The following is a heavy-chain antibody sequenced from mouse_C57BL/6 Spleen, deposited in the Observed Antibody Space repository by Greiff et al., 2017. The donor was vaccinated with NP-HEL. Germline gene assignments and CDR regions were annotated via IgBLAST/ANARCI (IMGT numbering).Heavy chain of an antibody. J-gene: IGHJ4*01. CDR2: IYPGDGDT. Sequence: QVQLKQSGAELVKPGASVKISCKASGYAFSSYWMNWVKQRPGKGLAWIGQIYPGDGDTNYNGKFKGKATLTADKSSSTAYMQLSSLTSEDSAVYFCAREGFITTVVAFYAMDYWGQGTSVTVSS. V-gene: IGHV1-80*01. D-gene: IGHD1-1*01. CDR3: AREGFITTVVAFYAMDY. CDR1: GYAFSSYW.